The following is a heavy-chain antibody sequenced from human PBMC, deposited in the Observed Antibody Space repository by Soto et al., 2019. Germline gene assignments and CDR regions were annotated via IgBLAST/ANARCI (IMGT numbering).Heavy chain of an antibody. CDR3: ARGDSTDCSNVVCSFFYKNDMDV. V-gene: IGHV1-2*04. J-gene: IGHJ6*02. Sequence: ASVKVSCKASGYSFTDYHIHWVRQAPGQGLEWLGRINPKSGGTSTAQKFQGWVTMTTDTSISTASMELTRLTSEDTAIYYCARGDSTDCSNVVCSFFYKNDMDVWRQGTTVTVSS. CDR1: GYSFTDYH. CDR2: INPKSGGT. D-gene: IGHD2-8*01.